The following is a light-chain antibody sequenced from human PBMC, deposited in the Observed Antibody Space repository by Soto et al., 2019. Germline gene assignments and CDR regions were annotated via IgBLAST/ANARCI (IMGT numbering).Light chain of an antibody. J-gene: IGKJ5*01. CDR1: QSVSSY. Sequence: EIVLPQSPATLSLSPGEIATLACRASQSVSSYLAWYQQKPVQAPRLLIYDASNRATGIPARFSGSGSGTDFTLTISSLEPEDFAVYYCQQRSNWPPAITFGQGTRLEIK. V-gene: IGKV3-11*01. CDR2: DAS. CDR3: QQRSNWPPAIT.